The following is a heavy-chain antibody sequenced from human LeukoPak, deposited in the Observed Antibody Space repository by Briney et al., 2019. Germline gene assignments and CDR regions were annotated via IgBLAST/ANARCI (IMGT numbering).Heavy chain of an antibody. J-gene: IGHJ5*02. D-gene: IGHD2-2*01. CDR3: ARVIPQHPVPAATWFDP. V-gene: IGHV4-39*07. CDR1: GGSISSSSYY. Sequence: SETLSLTCTVSGGSISSSSYYWGWIRQPPGKGLEWIGSIYYSGSTYYNPSLKSRVTISVDTSKNQFSLKLSSVTAADTAVYYCARVIPQHPVPAATWFDPWGQGTLVTVSS. CDR2: IYYSGST.